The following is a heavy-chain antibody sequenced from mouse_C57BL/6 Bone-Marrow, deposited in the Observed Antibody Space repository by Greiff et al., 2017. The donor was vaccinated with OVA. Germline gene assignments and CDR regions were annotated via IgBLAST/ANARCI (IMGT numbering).Heavy chain of an antibody. CDR2: INPYNGGT. J-gene: IGHJ2*01. D-gene: IGHD3-1*01. CDR1: GYTFTDYY. Sequence: VQLQQSGPVLVKPGASVKMSCKASGYTFTDYYMNWVKQSHGKSLEWIGVINPYNGGTSYNQKFKGKATLTVDKSSSTAYMELNSLTSEDSAVYYCARWGTPDYFDYWGQGTTLTVSS. V-gene: IGHV1-19*01. CDR3: ARWGTPDYFDY.